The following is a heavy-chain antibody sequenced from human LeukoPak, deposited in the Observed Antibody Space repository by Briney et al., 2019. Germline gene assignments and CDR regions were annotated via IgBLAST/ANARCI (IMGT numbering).Heavy chain of an antibody. D-gene: IGHD2-15*01. CDR3: ARALTPGYCSGGTCSYFDY. CDR1: GGSIRSYY. CDR2: IYYSGST. V-gene: IGHV4-59*01. J-gene: IGHJ4*02. Sequence: SETLSLTCAVSGGSIRSYYWSWIRQPPGKGLEWIGYIYYSGSTNSNPSLKSRVTISVDTSKNQFSLKVSSVTAADTAVYYCARALTPGYCSGGTCSYFDYWGQGTLVTVSS.